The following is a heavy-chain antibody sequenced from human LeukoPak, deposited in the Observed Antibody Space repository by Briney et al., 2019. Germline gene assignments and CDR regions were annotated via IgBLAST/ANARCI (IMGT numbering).Heavy chain of an antibody. J-gene: IGHJ4*02. Sequence: GESLKISCKAPGYSFTNYWIGWVRQMPGKGLGWMGIIYPSDSDTRYSPSFQGQVTISADKSISTAYLQWSSLKASDTAIYYCAIQTTVDIVAYTDHWRQATLVTVSS. D-gene: IGHD5-12*01. CDR1: GYSFTNYW. CDR3: AIQTTVDIVAYTDH. CDR2: IYPSDSDT. V-gene: IGHV5-51*01.